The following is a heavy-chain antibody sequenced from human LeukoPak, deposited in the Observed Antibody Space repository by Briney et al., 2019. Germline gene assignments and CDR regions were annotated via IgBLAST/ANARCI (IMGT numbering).Heavy chain of an antibody. CDR2: TNPADSDT. V-gene: IGHV5-51*01. J-gene: IGHJ4*02. CDR3: ARPGGQWIPLY. D-gene: IGHD6-19*01. CDR1: GYTFTTYW. Sequence: GESLKISCKASGYTFTTYWIGWVRQLPGKGLEWMGITNPADSDTRNSPSFQGQVTISADRSITTAYLQWTSLEASDTAVYYCARPGGQWIPLYWGQGTLVTVSS.